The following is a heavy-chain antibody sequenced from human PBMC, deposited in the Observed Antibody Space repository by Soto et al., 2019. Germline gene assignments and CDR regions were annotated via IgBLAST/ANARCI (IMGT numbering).Heavy chain of an antibody. V-gene: IGHV3-21*01. CDR1: GFTFSNWS. CDR3: ARHAVTNMVSNHFDP. D-gene: IGHD2-8*01. J-gene: IGHJ5*02. CDR2: ISSSSSDI. Sequence: EVQLVESGGGLVKPGGSLRLSCVASGFTFSNWSMNWVRQAPGRGPEWLSSISSSSSDIYYADSVKGRFTISRDKAKKPLHLPLTSLRAAATAVYYWARHAVTNMVSNHFDPGGQGNLVTVSS.